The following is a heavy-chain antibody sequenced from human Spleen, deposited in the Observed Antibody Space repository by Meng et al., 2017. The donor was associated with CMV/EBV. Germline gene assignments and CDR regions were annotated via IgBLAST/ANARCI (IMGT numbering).Heavy chain of an antibody. V-gene: IGHV3-9*03. CDR1: GFTFDDYA. CDR2: ISWNSGSI. Sequence: GGSLRLSCAASGFTFDDYAMHWVRQAPGKGLEWVSGISWNSGSINYADSVKGRVTISRDNAKNSLYLQMNSLRAEDMALYYCARLGYSGSGSYGFDYWGQGTLVTVSS. CDR3: ARLGYSGSGSYGFDY. D-gene: IGHD3-10*01. J-gene: IGHJ4*02.